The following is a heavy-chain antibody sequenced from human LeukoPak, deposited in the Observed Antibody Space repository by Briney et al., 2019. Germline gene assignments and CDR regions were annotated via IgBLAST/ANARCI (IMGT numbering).Heavy chain of an antibody. CDR2: IRSKAYGGTT. D-gene: IGHD3-10*01. CDR1: GFTFGDYA. Sequence: PGGSLRLSCTASGFTFGDYAMSWFRQAPGKGLEWVGFIRSKAYGGTTEYAGSVKGRFTISRDDSKSIAYLQMNSLKTEDTAVYYCTSPLLWFGELSYYFDYWGQGTLVTVSS. V-gene: IGHV3-49*03. CDR3: TSPLLWFGELSYYFDY. J-gene: IGHJ4*02.